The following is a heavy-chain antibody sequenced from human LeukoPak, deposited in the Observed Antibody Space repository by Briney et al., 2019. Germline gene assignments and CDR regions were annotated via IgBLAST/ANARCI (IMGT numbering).Heavy chain of an antibody. CDR3: ARGGTETYYYDSSGYYYC. CDR1: GFTFSSYA. Sequence: GGSLRLSCAASGFTFSSYAMHWVGQAPGKGLEWVAVISYDGSNKYYADSVKGRFTISRDNSKNTLYLQMNSLRAEDTAVYYCARGGTETYYYDSSGYYYCWGQGTLVTVSS. J-gene: IGHJ4*02. CDR2: ISYDGSNK. D-gene: IGHD3-22*01. V-gene: IGHV3-30-3*01.